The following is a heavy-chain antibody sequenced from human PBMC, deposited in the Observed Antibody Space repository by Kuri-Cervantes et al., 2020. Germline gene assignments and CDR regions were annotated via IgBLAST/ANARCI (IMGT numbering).Heavy chain of an antibody. J-gene: IGHJ4*02. V-gene: IGHV1-18*01. CDR2: ISAYTGNT. Sequence: ASVKVSCRASGYTFGNYGISWVRQAPGQGLEWMGSISAYTGNTDYAQKLQGRVTMTTETSTNTAYMELRSLRSDDTAVYYCARVIRQQLVAGGDYWGQGTLVTVSS. CDR3: ARVIRQQLVAGGDY. CDR1: GYTFGNYG. D-gene: IGHD6-13*01.